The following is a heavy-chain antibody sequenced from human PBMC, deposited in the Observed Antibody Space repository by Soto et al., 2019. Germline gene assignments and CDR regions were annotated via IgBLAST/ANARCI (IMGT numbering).Heavy chain of an antibody. CDR2: IAVGSGYT. J-gene: IGHJ4*02. CDR1: GFTFTSSA. Sequence: SVKVSCKASGFTFTSSAFQWVRQARGQRLEWIGWIAVGSGYTNYAQRFQDRVTLTRDMSTATTYMELSRLTSEDTAIYYCAADATAWQQMVPSDYWGQGTLVTVPQ. CDR3: AADATAWQQMVPSDY. V-gene: IGHV1-58*01. D-gene: IGHD2-8*01.